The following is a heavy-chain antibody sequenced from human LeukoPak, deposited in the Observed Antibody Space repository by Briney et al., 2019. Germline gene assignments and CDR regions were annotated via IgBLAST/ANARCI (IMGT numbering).Heavy chain of an antibody. D-gene: IGHD6-6*01. Sequence: GASVKVSCKASGYTFTSYDINWVRQATGQGLEWMGWMNPNSGNTGYAQKFQGRVTITRNTSISTAYMELSSLRSEDTAVYYCARGGIAARQTGRWYYYYYMDVWGKGTTVTISS. CDR1: GYTFTSYD. CDR2: MNPNSGNT. V-gene: IGHV1-8*03. CDR3: ARGGIAARQTGRWYYYYYMDV. J-gene: IGHJ6*03.